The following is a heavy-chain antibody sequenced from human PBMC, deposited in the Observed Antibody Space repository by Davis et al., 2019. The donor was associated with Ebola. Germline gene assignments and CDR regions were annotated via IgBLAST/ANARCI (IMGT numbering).Heavy chain of an antibody. D-gene: IGHD2-8*02. V-gene: IGHV4-59*01. J-gene: IGHJ6*02. CDR2: IYYSGST. CDR1: GGSISSYY. CDR3: ARAARYCTGGVCYTWLYYYYGMDV. Sequence: SETLSLTCTVSGGSISSYYWSWIRQPPGKGLEWIGYIYYSGSTNYNPSLKSRVTISVDTSKNQFSLKLSSVTAADTAVYYCARAARYCTGGVCYTWLYYYYGMDVWGQGTTVTVSS.